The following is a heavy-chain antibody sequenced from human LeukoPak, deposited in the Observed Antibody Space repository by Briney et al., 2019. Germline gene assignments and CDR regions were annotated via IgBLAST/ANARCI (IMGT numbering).Heavy chain of an antibody. CDR2: ISAYNGNT. D-gene: IGHD2-2*01. Sequence: GASVKVSCKASGYTFTNHGISWVRQAPGQGLEWMGWISAYNGNTNYAQKLQGRVTMTTDTSTSTAYMELRSLRSDDTAVYYCARVRCSSTSCQNYYYYYGMDVWGQGTTVTVSS. V-gene: IGHV1-18*01. J-gene: IGHJ6*02. CDR3: ARVRCSSTSCQNYYYYYGMDV. CDR1: GYTFTNHG.